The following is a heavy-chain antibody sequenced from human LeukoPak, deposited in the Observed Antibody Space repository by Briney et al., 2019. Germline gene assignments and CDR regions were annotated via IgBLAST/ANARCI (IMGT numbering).Heavy chain of an antibody. Sequence: ASVKVSCKTSGYTFTGYYMHWVRQAPGQGLEWMGGMNPNSGGSNYAQRFQGRVTMTRDTSIGKAYMELSSLRSDDTAVYYCATRVVAGIPYYFDHWGQGTLVTVSS. CDR2: MNPNSGGS. J-gene: IGHJ4*02. CDR3: ATRVVAGIPYYFDH. D-gene: IGHD6-19*01. V-gene: IGHV1-2*02. CDR1: GYTFTGYY.